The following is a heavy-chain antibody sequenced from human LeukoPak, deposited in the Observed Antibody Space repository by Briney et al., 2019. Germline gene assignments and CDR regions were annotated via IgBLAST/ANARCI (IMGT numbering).Heavy chain of an antibody. V-gene: IGHV3-30*18. D-gene: IGHD3-22*01. CDR3: AKDYYDSSGYYGGNAFDI. CDR1: GFTFSSYG. J-gene: IGHJ3*02. Sequence: PGGSLRLSCAASGFTFSSYGMHWVRQAPGKGLEWVAVISYDGSNKYYADSVKGRFTISRDNSKNTLYLQMNSLRAEDTAVYYCAKDYYDSSGYYGGNAFDIWGQGTMVTVSS. CDR2: ISYDGSNK.